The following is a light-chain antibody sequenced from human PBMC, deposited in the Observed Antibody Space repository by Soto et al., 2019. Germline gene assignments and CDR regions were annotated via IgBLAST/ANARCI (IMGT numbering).Light chain of an antibody. V-gene: IGKV3-20*01. Sequence: ELGLTQSQGTLSLSPGERATLACRASQSVSNNYLAWYQQKPGQAPRLLIDGAPNRATGSPDRFSGSGSGTDFTLTIRRLEPEDVAVYDGQPYGSSVTFGQGTKVEIE. CDR1: QSVSNNY. CDR2: GAP. CDR3: QPYGSSVT. J-gene: IGKJ1*01.